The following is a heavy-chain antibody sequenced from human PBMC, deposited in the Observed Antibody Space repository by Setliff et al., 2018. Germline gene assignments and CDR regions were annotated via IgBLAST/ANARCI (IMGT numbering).Heavy chain of an antibody. V-gene: IGHV4-39*01. Sequence: SETLSLTCNVSDDSLTSSNFYWGWIRQPPGKGLEWLGTLFYGGITYYSPSLKSRVIVSVDTSKNQFSLKLSSVTAADTAVYYCARLPGYCNGGNCYGYYTFDIWGQGTMVTV. D-gene: IGHD2-15*01. CDR2: LFYGGIT. J-gene: IGHJ3*02. CDR3: ARLPGYCNGGNCYGYYTFDI. CDR1: DDSLTSSNFY.